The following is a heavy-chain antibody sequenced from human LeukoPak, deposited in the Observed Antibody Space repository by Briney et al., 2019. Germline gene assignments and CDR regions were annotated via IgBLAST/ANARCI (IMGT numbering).Heavy chain of an antibody. Sequence: GGSLRLSCAASGFTFSVYAMSWVRQAPGKGLEWVSVISGSGGDTYYADSVKGRFTISRDNSKNTLYLQMNSLRAEDTAVYYCARGSGSYSFDYWGQGTLVTVSS. CDR2: ISGSGGDT. V-gene: IGHV3-23*01. D-gene: IGHD1-26*01. J-gene: IGHJ4*02. CDR3: ARGSGSYSFDY. CDR1: GFTFSVYA.